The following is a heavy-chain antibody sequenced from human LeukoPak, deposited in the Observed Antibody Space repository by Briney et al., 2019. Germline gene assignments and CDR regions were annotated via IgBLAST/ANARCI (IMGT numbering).Heavy chain of an antibody. Sequence: PSETLSLTCTVSGGSISNYYWTWIRQPPGKELEWIGYTYYSGSTNYNPSLKSRATISVDTSKNQFSLKLSSVTAADTAVYYCATQGAQIMDTRHFDNWGQGTLVTVSS. CDR2: TYYSGST. J-gene: IGHJ4*02. CDR3: ATQGAQIMDTRHFDN. V-gene: IGHV4-59*08. CDR1: GGSISNYY. D-gene: IGHD5-12*01.